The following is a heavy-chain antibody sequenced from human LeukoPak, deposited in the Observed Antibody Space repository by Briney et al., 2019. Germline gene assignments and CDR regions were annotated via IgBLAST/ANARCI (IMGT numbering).Heavy chain of an antibody. D-gene: IGHD4-17*01. V-gene: IGHV3-23*01. J-gene: IGHJ3*02. CDR1: GFIFSNYA. Sequence: GGSLRLSCAASGFIFSNYALMWLRQSPGKGLEWASAIRGSGGGTFYADSVKGRFTISRDNSKNTLYLQMNGLRAEDTAVYYCARDPNGDYIGAFDMWGRGTLVTVSS. CDR2: IRGSGGGT. CDR3: ARDPNGDYIGAFDM.